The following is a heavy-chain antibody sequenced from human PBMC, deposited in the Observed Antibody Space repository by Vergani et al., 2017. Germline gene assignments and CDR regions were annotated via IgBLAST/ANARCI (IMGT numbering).Heavy chain of an antibody. D-gene: IGHD2-15*01. CDR2: MDYSGST. Sequence: QVQLQESGPGLVKPSETLSLTCTVSGDSVISTDYHWGWIRQPPGKGLEWIGSMDYSGSTSYNPSLGSRISISFETPKNQFSLRLTSVPAADTAVYYCASKRGACRAAYCHSYDFWGPGTLVGVSS. J-gene: IGHJ4*02. V-gene: IGHV4-39*01. CDR1: GDSVISTDYH. CDR3: ASKRGACRAAYCHSYDF.